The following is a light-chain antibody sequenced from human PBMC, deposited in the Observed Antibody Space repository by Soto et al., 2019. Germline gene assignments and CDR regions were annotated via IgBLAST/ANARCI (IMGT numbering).Light chain of an antibody. CDR3: QQSYSTLYT. CDR2: AAS. CDR1: QSISSY. J-gene: IGKJ2*01. V-gene: IGKV1-39*01. Sequence: DIQMTQSPSSLSASVGDRVTITCRASQSISSYLNWYQQKPGKAPKLLIYAASSLQSGVPSRFSGSGSWTDFTLTISSLLPEDFATYYCQQSYSTLYTLGQGTKVDTK.